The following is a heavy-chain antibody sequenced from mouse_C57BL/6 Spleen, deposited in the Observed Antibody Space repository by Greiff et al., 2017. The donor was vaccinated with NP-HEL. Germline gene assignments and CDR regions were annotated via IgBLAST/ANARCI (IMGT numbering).Heavy chain of an antibody. CDR1: GYTFTSYW. CDR3: ARRVPYYSNPYWYFDV. D-gene: IGHD2-5*01. CDR2: IDPSDSYT. V-gene: IGHV1-69*01. Sequence: VQLQQPGAELVMPGASVKLSCKASGYTFTSYWMHWVKQRPGQGLEWIGEIDPSDSYTNYNQKFKGKSTLTVDKSSSTAYMQLLILTSEDSAVYYCARRVPYYSNPYWYFDVWGTGTTVTVSS. J-gene: IGHJ1*03.